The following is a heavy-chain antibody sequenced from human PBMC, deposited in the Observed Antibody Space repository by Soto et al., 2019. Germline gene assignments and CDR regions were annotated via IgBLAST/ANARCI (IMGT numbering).Heavy chain of an antibody. CDR2: ISGSGGST. CDR1: GFTFSSYA. J-gene: IGHJ5*02. CDR3: AKAISVAGTTNWFDP. V-gene: IGHV3-23*01. D-gene: IGHD6-19*01. Sequence: EVQLLESGGGLVQPGGSLRLSCAASGFTFSSYAMSWVRQAPGKGLEWVSAISGSGGSTYYADSVKGRFTISRDNSQNPLYLQMNSLRAEDTAVYYCAKAISVAGTTNWFDPWGQGTLVTVSS.